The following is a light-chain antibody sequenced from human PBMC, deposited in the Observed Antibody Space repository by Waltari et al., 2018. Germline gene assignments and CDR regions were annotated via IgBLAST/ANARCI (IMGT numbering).Light chain of an antibody. CDR3: QQYSDWPPT. J-gene: IGKJ2*01. CDR2: EAT. V-gene: IGKV3-11*01. Sequence: EFVLTQSPATLSSSPGARATLSCRASQSVSRYLAWYQQKPGQAPRLLIFEATKRATGIPARFSGSGSGTDFTLTISTLDPADFASYYCQQYSDWPPTFGQGTKLEIK. CDR1: QSVSRY.